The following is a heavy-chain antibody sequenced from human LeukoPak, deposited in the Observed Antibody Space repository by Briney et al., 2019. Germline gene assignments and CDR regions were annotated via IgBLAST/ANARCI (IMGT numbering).Heavy chain of an antibody. CDR3: AKRLSAIQGGALDI. V-gene: IGHV4-39*07. Sequence: PSETLSLTCTVSGGSISSSSYYWGWIRQPPGKGVEWIGSIHYSGSTYYNPSLKSRVTISVDTPKNQFSLKLSSVTAADTAVYYCAKRLSAIQGGALDIWGQGTMVTVSS. CDR2: IHYSGST. J-gene: IGHJ3*02. D-gene: IGHD2-21*01. CDR1: GGSISSSSYY.